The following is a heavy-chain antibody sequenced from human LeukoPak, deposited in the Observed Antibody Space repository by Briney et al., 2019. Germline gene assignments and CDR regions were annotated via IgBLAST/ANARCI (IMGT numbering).Heavy chain of an antibody. V-gene: IGHV3-30-3*01. CDR2: ISYDGSNK. Sequence: GGSLRLSCAASGFTFSSYAMHWVRQAPGKGLEWVAVISYDGSNKYYADSVKGRFTISRDNSKNTLYLQMNSLRAEDTAVYYCARDLPPEDVWGQGTTVTVSS. CDR1: GFTFSSYA. CDR3: ARDLPPEDV. J-gene: IGHJ6*02.